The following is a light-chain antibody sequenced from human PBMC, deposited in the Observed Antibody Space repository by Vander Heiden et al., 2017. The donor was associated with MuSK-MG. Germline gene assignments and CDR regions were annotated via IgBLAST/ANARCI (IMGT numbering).Light chain of an antibody. CDR2: AAS. CDR1: QSISNH. Sequence: DIQMTQSPSSLSASVGDRVTITCRASQSISNHLNWYQQKPGKAPKLLIFAASSLQSGVPARFSGSGSGTDFTLTFSSLQPEDFATYYCQQSVTAPYTFGQGTKLXIK. V-gene: IGKV1-39*01. CDR3: QQSVTAPYT. J-gene: IGKJ2*01.